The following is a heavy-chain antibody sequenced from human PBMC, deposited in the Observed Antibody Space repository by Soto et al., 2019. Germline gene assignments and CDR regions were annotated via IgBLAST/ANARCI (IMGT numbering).Heavy chain of an antibody. CDR3: ARLIGNSWLDS. V-gene: IGHV6-1*01. Sequence: SQTLSLTCAISGDSVSTNSATWDWIRQSPSRGLEWLGRTFYRSNSYTDYAVSVKGRITISPDTSNNQLSLQLNSVTPDDTAVYYCARLIGNSWLDSWGQRTLVTVSS. CDR2: TFYRSNSYT. D-gene: IGHD2-8*01. CDR1: GDSVSTNSAT. J-gene: IGHJ5*01.